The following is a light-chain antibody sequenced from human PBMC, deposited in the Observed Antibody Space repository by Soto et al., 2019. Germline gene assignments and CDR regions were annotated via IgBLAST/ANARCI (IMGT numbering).Light chain of an antibody. CDR3: CSYAGTTTWV. CDR1: SSDVGGYNY. CDR2: EVT. V-gene: IGLV2-23*02. Sequence: QSALTQPASVSGSPGQSITISCTGTSSDVGGYNYVSWYQQRPGKAPKLIIFEVTKRPSGVSNRFSASKSGNTASLTISGVQAEDEADYYCCSYAGTTTWVFGGGTKVTVL. J-gene: IGLJ3*02.